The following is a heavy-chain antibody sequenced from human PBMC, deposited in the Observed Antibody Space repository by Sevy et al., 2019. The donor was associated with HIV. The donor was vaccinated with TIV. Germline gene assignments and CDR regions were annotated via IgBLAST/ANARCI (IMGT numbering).Heavy chain of an antibody. J-gene: IGHJ4*02. CDR1: GFTFDDYA. CDR2: ISWDGGST. CDR3: AKSDAGVYAILTGYPTYGVDY. V-gene: IGHV3-43D*03. D-gene: IGHD3-9*01. Sequence: GGSLRLSCAASGFTFDDYAMHWVRHAPGKGLEWVSLISWDGGSTYYADSVKGRFTISRDNSKNSLYLQMNSLRAEDTALYYCAKSDAGVYAILTGYPTYGVDYWGQGTLVTVSS.